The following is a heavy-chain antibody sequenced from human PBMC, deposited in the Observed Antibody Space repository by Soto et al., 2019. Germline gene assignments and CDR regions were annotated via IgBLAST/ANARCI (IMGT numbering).Heavy chain of an antibody. CDR1: GYTFTGYY. J-gene: IGHJ5*02. CDR2: INPDNGNT. V-gene: IGHV1-3*01. CDR3: ARGIATGQLDP. Sequence: ASVKVSCKASGYTFTGYYMNWVRQAPRQRLEWMGWINPDNGNTKSSQKFQDRVIITRDTSASTAYMDLSSLRSEDTAVYYCARGIATGQLDPWGQGTLVTVSS. D-gene: IGHD2-15*01.